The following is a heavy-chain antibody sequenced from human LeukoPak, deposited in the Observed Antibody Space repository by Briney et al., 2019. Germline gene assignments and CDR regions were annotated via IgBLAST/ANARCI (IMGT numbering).Heavy chain of an antibody. D-gene: IGHD5-18*01. Sequence: PGGSLRLSCTASGFTFGDYAMSWFRQAPGKGLEWVSYISSSSSTIYYAGSVKGRFTISRDNAKNSLYLQMNSLRAEDTAVYYCARGGSGYSYGKIDSWGQGILVTVSS. CDR2: ISSSSSTI. J-gene: IGHJ4*02. V-gene: IGHV3-48*01. CDR3: ARGGSGYSYGKIDS. CDR1: GFTFGDYA.